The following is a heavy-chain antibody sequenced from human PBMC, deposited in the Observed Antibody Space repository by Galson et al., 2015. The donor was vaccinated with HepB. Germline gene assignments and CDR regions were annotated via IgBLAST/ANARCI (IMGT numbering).Heavy chain of an antibody. CDR1: GFTFSSYG. CDR2: ISYDGSNK. V-gene: IGHV3-30*03. CDR3: ATAYCSGGSCYSEGGDY. Sequence: SLRLSCAASGFTFSSYGMHWVRQAPGKGLEWVAVISYDGSNKYYADSVKGRFTISRDNSKNTLYLQMNSLRAEDTAVCYCATAYCSGGSCYSEGGDYWGQGTLVTVSS. D-gene: IGHD2-15*01. J-gene: IGHJ4*02.